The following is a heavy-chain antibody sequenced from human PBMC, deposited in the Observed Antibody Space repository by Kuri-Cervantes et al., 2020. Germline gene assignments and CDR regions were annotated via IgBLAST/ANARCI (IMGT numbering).Heavy chain of an antibody. Sequence: ESLKISCTVSSYSITSSYYWGWIGQSPGKGLEWIGSIYHNGRTYYNPSLRSRVTISVDTSKNQFSLKLSSVTAADTAVYYCARKDPYLGDYVWGSYRTPSVGWFDPWGQGTLVTVSS. D-gene: IGHD3-16*02. J-gene: IGHJ5*02. V-gene: IGHV4-38-2*02. CDR1: SYSITSSYY. CDR2: IYHNGRT. CDR3: ARKDPYLGDYVWGSYRTPSVGWFDP.